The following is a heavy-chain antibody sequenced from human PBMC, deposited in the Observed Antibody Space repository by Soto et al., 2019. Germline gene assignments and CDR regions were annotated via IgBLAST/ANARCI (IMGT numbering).Heavy chain of an antibody. V-gene: IGHV3-21*01. Sequence: KPGGSLRLSCAASGFTFSSYSMNWVRQAPGKGLEWVSSISSSSSYIYYADSVKGRFTISRDNAKNSLYLQMNSLRAEDTAVYYCARDLRRYCSSTSCYSVGMDVWGQGTTVTVSS. CDR1: GFTFSSYS. J-gene: IGHJ6*02. CDR2: ISSSSSYI. CDR3: ARDLRRYCSSTSCYSVGMDV. D-gene: IGHD2-2*02.